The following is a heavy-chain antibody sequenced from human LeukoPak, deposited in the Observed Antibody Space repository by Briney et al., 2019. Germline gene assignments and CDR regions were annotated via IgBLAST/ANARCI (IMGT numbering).Heavy chain of an antibody. CDR2: IYNSGST. J-gene: IGHJ3*02. V-gene: IGHV4-61*02. D-gene: IGHD1-26*01. CDR1: GGSISSGSYY. Sequence: PSETLPLTCTVSGGSISSGSYYWGWIRQPAGKGLEWIGRIYNSGSTNYNPSLKSRVTISVDTSKNQFSLKLSSVTAADTAVYYFAREDSSFSGSHNAFDIWGQGTMVTVSS. CDR3: AREDSSFSGSHNAFDI.